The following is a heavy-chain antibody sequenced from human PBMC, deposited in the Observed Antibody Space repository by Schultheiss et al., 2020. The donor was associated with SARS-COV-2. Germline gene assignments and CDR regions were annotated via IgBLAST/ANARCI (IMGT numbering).Heavy chain of an antibody. CDR3: ARGASYCGGDCYSFFDY. V-gene: IGHV3-11*06. CDR1: GFTFSDYY. CDR2: ISSSSSYT. Sequence: GGSLRLSCAASGFTFSDYYMSWIRQAPGKGLEWVSYISSSSSYTNYADSVKGRFTISRDNAKNSLYLQMNSLRAEDTAVYYCARGASYCGGDCYSFFDYWGQGTLVTVSS. D-gene: IGHD2-21*01. J-gene: IGHJ4*02.